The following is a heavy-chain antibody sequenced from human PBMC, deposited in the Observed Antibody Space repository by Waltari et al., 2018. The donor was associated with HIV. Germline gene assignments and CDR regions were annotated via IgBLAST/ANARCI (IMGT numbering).Heavy chain of an antibody. J-gene: IGHJ4*02. V-gene: IGHV3-23*01. Sequence: EVQLLESGGELVQPGGSLCCSCAGSGFTFTTSAMARVRQAPGKGPVWVSGIYGSGGRAYYSDSVRGRFTISRDDSKNTLYLQMNSLRTEDAAVYYCAKGRLTTTSFDYWGQGTLVTVSS. D-gene: IGHD4-17*01. CDR2: IYGSGGRA. CDR1: GFTFTTSA. CDR3: AKGRLTTTSFDY.